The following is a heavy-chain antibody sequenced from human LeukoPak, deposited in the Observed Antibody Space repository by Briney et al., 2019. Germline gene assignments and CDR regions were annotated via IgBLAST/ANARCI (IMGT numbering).Heavy chain of an antibody. V-gene: IGHV3-11*04. J-gene: IGHJ4*02. Sequence: GGSLRLSCAASGFTFSDYYMSWIHQAPGKGLEWVSYISSSGSTIYYVDSVKGRFTISRDNAKNSLYLQMNSLRAEDTAVYYCARDGRTTVVTWANDYWGQGTLVTVSS. CDR1: GFTFSDYY. CDR2: ISSSGSTI. D-gene: IGHD4-23*01. CDR3: ARDGRTTVVTWANDY.